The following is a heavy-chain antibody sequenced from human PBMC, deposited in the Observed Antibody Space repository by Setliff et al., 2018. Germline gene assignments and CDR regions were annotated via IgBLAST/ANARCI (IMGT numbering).Heavy chain of an antibody. CDR2: TRYDGSNK. CDR3: AKVVPLYSYGSLDY. Sequence: GGSLRLSCAASGFTLNSYDMHWVRQAPGKGLEWVSFTRYDGSNKYYADSVKGRFTISRDNSKNTLYLQMNSLRAEDTAVYYCAKVVPLYSYGSLDYWGQGTLVTVSS. CDR1: GFTLNSYD. J-gene: IGHJ4*02. V-gene: IGHV3-30*02. D-gene: IGHD5-18*01.